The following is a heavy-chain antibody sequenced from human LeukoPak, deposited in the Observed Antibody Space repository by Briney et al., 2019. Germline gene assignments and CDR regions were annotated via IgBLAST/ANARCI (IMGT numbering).Heavy chain of an antibody. J-gene: IGHJ4*02. CDR2: IRSKANSYAT. V-gene: IGHV3-73*01. Sequence: GGSLRLSCAASGFTFSGSAMHWVRQASGKGLEWVGRIRSKANSYATAYAASVKGRFTISRDNSKNTLYLQMNSLRAEDTAVYYCARTTWGRGVPHLDYWGQGTLVTVSS. D-gene: IGHD3-10*01. CDR1: GFTFSGSA. CDR3: ARTTWGRGVPHLDY.